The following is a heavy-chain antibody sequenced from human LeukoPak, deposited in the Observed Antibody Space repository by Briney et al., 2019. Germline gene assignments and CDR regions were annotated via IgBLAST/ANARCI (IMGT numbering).Heavy chain of an antibody. Sequence: PSKTLSLTCSVSGSSISNNNYYWGWIRESPGRGLEWIGSVYDRGDTFYNPSLKSRVTISVDKSKNQFSLKVKSVTATDTAVFYCARAASLQISLIKMIHSALDVSGRGTMVTVS. CDR1: GSSISNNNYY. J-gene: IGHJ3*01. CDR2: VYDRGDT. CDR3: ARAASLQISLIKMIHSALDV. V-gene: IGHV4-39*01. D-gene: IGHD3-10*01.